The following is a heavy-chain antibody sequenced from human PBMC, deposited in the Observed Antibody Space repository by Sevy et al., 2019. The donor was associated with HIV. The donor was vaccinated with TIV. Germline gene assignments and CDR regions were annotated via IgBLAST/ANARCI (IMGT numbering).Heavy chain of an antibody. D-gene: IGHD5-12*01. V-gene: IGHV3-30*18. CDR1: GFTFSSYG. J-gene: IGHJ6*02. Sequence: GGSLRLSCAASGFTFSSYGMHWVRQAPGKGLEWVAVISYDGSNKYYADSVKGRFTISRDNSKNTLYLQMNSLRAEDTAVYYCAQEFGATIGYYYYYGMDVWGQGTTVTVSS. CDR2: ISYDGSNK. CDR3: AQEFGATIGYYYYYGMDV.